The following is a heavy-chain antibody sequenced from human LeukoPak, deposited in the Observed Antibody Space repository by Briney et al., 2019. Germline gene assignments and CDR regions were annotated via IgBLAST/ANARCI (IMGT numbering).Heavy chain of an antibody. Sequence: GGSLRLSCVASGFPFDDYGMFWVRQSPGKGLEWVSSISWNSGIIDYADSVKGRFTISRDNAKNSLYLQMNSLRAEDTALYYCARGRLIYDILTGYYDYWGQGTLVTVSS. D-gene: IGHD3-9*01. V-gene: IGHV3-9*01. J-gene: IGHJ4*02. CDR3: ARGRLIYDILTGYYDY. CDR1: GFPFDDYG. CDR2: ISWNSGII.